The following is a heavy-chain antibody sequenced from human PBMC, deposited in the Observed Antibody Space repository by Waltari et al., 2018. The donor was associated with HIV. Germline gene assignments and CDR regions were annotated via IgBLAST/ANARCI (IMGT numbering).Heavy chain of an antibody. D-gene: IGHD3-22*01. J-gene: IGHJ4*02. CDR2: KKQDGSEK. V-gene: IGHV3-7*01. Sequence: EVQLVESGGGLVQPGGSLRLSCAASGFTFSRYWMSWVRQAPGKGLEWVANKKQDGSEKYYVDSVKGRFTISRDNAKNSLYLQMNSLRAEDTAVYYCARSPYYYDSSGYYLFHFDYWGQGTLVTVSS. CDR3: ARSPYYYDSSGYYLFHFDY. CDR1: GFTFSRYW.